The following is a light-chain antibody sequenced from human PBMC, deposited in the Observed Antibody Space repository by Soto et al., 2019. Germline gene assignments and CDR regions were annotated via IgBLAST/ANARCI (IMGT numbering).Light chain of an antibody. CDR1: RSVAAY. V-gene: IGKV3-11*01. CDR2: GAS. Sequence: EIVLTQSPATLSLSPGERATLSCRASRSVAAYLPWYQQKPGQAPRLLIYGASNRATGIPARFSGSGSGTDFTLTISSLEPEDFAVYYCQQRRNWLTFGGGTKVEIK. J-gene: IGKJ4*01. CDR3: QQRRNWLT.